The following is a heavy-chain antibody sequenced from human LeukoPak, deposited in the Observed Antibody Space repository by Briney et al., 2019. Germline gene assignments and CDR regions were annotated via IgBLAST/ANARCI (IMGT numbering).Heavy chain of an antibody. J-gene: IGHJ4*02. Sequence: SETLSLTCTVSGGSISSSNYYWGWIRQPPGKGLEWIGSIYYSGSTYYNPSHKSRVTISADTSKNQFSLKLSSVTAADTAVYYCARHKFERWLAIYYFDYWGQGTLVTVSS. CDR1: GGSISSSNYY. V-gene: IGHV4-39*01. CDR2: IYYSGST. D-gene: IGHD6-19*01. CDR3: ARHKFERWLAIYYFDY.